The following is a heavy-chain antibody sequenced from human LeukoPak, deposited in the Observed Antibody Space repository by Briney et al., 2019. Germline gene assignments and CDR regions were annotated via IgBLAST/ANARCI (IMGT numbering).Heavy chain of an antibody. CDR1: GYTFTNYG. CDR3: ARVGIAAAGTPQGGSSY. J-gene: IGHJ4*02. Sequence: ASVKVSCKASGYTFTNYGISWVRQAPGQGLEWMGWISAYNGNTNYAQKLQGRVIMTTDTSTSTAYMELRSLRSDDTAVYYCARVGIAAAGTPQGGSSYWGQGTLVTVSS. V-gene: IGHV1-18*01. D-gene: IGHD6-13*01. CDR2: ISAYNGNT.